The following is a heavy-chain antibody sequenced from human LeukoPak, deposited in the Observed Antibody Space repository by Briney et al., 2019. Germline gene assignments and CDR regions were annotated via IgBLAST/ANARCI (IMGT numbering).Heavy chain of an antibody. CDR2: IDGEGSST. CDR1: GSTFSGYW. Sequence: PGGSLRLSCAASGSTFSGYWVHWVRQAPGKGLVWVSRIDGEGSSTSYADSVKGRFTISRDNAKNTLFLQMNSLRADETAVYFGAREFLPTGIHTDSFDIWGQGTLVTVSS. J-gene: IGHJ3*02. D-gene: IGHD2-2*01. V-gene: IGHV3-74*01. CDR3: AREFLPTGIHTDSFDI.